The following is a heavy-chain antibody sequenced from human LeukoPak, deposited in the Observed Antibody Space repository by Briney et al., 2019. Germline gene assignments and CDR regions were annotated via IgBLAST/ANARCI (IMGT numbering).Heavy chain of an antibody. D-gene: IGHD3-22*01. V-gene: IGHV3-15*07. CDR2: IKSKTDGGTT. CDR3: AKGDSSGYYLSFDI. Sequence: GGSLRLSCAASGFTFSNAWMNWVRQAPGKGLEWVGRIKSKTDGGTTDYAAPVKGRFTISRDDSKNTLYLQMNSLRAEDTAVYYCAKGDSSGYYLSFDIWGQGTMVTVSS. J-gene: IGHJ3*02. CDR1: GFTFSNAW.